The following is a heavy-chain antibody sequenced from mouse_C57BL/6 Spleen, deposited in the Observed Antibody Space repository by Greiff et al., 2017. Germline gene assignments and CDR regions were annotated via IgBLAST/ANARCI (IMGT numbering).Heavy chain of an antibody. V-gene: IGHV5-17*01. CDR2: ISSGSSTI. Sequence: EVKLMESGGGLVKPGGSLKLSCAASGFTFSDYGMHWVRQAPEKGLEWVAYISSGSSTIYYADTVKGRFTISRDNAKNTLFLQMTSLRSEDTAMYYCARRDDGYSYYLDYWGQGTTLTVSS. D-gene: IGHD2-3*01. CDR3: ARRDDGYSYYLDY. J-gene: IGHJ2*01. CDR1: GFTFSDYG.